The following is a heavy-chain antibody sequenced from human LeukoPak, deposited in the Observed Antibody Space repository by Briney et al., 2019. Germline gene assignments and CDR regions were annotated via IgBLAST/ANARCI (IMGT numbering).Heavy chain of an antibody. V-gene: IGHV4-39*07. D-gene: IGHD3-22*01. CDR1: GGSISSSSYY. Sequence: SETLSLTCTVSGGSISSSSYYWGWIRQPPGKGLEWIGSIYYSGSTYYNPSLKSRVTISVDTSKNQFSLKLSSVTAADTAVYYCARLSYDSSGNDAFDTWGQGTMVTVSS. CDR2: IYYSGST. CDR3: ARLSYDSSGNDAFDT. J-gene: IGHJ3*02.